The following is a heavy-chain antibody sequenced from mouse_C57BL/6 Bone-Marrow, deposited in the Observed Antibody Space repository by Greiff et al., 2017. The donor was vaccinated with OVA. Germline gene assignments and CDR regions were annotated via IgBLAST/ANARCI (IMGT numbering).Heavy chain of an antibody. CDR3: ARNYYGSSYDY. CDR2: IYPGSGST. CDR1: GYTFTSYW. D-gene: IGHD1-1*01. Sequence: VQLQQSGPELVKPGASVKISCKASGYTFTSYWITWVKQRPGQGLEWIGDIYPGSGSTNYNEKFKSKATLTVDTSSSTAYMQLSSLTSEDSAVYYCARNYYGSSYDYWGQGTTLTVSS. J-gene: IGHJ2*01. V-gene: IGHV1-55*01.